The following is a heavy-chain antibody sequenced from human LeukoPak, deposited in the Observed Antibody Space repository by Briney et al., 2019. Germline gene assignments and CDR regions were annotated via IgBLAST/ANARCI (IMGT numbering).Heavy chain of an antibody. CDR2: IYYSGST. CDR1: GGSISSHY. Sequence: SETLSLTCTVSGGSISSHYWSWIRQPPGKGLEWIGYIYYSGSTNYNPSLKSRVTISVDTSKNQFSLKLSSVTAADTAVYYCARVLRSSGSYWFDPWGQGTLVTVSS. D-gene: IGHD6-19*01. V-gene: IGHV4-59*08. CDR3: ARVLRSSGSYWFDP. J-gene: IGHJ5*02.